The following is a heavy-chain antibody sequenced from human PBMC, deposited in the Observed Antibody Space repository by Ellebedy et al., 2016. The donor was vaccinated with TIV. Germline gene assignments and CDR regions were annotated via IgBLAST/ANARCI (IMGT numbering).Heavy chain of an antibody. J-gene: IGHJ4*02. CDR3: ARVGYSSSAAAVGDY. D-gene: IGHD6-6*01. V-gene: IGHV4-34*01. CDR2: INHSGST. CDR1: SASFRAYY. Sequence: SETLSLXXAVYSASFRAYYWSWIRQPPGKGLEWIGEINHSGSTNYNPSLKSRVTISVDTSKNQFSLKLSSVTAADTAVYHRARVGYSSSAAAVGDYWGKGTLVTVSS.